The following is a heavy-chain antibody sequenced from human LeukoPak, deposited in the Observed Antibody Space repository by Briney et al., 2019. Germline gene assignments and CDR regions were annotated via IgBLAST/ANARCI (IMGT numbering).Heavy chain of an antibody. CDR2: ISNDGRNK. D-gene: IGHD4-17*01. CDR3: ARDWVTTWHYGMDV. V-gene: IGHV3-30*04. CDR1: GFTFITYP. J-gene: IGHJ6*02. Sequence: GGPLRLSCAASGFTFITYPCHGVGRVQARGRGGVAVISNDGRNKYYADSVKGRFTISRDNSKNMLNLQMNSLRAEDTATFHCARDWVTTWHYGMDVWGQGTTVTVSS.